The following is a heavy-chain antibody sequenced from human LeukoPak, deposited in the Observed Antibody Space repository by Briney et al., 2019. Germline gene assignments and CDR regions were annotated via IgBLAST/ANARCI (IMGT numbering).Heavy chain of an antibody. CDR3: ARDGPLADYYDSSGLYDAFDI. CDR2: ISSSSTAI. Sequence: GGSLRLSCAASGFTFSYYSMNWVRQAPGKGLEWVSYISSSSTAIYYADSVKGRFTISRDNAKNSLYLQMNSLRDEDTAVYYCARDGPLADYYDSSGLYDAFDIWGQGTMVTVSS. J-gene: IGHJ3*02. V-gene: IGHV3-48*02. CDR1: GFTFSYYS. D-gene: IGHD3-22*01.